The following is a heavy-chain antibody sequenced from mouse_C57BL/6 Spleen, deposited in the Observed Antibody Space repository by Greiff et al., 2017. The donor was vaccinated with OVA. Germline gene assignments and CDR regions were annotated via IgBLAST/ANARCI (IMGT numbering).Heavy chain of an antibody. V-gene: IGHV5-17*01. Sequence: EVKLMESGGGLVKPGGSLKLSCAASGFTFSDYGMHWVRQAPEKGLEWVAYISSGSSTIYYADTVKGRFTISRDNAKNTLFLQMTSLRSEDTAMYYCASDDEDAMDYWGQGTSVTVAS. CDR1: GFTFSDYG. D-gene: IGHD2-3*01. CDR3: ASDDEDAMDY. J-gene: IGHJ4*01. CDR2: ISSGSSTI.